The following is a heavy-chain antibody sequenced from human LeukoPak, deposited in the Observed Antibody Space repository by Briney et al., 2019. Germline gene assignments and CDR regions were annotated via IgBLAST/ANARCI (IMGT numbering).Heavy chain of an antibody. Sequence: SETLSLTSNVASGSISSFYWSWIRQPPGKVLEWIGYIYHSGSTYYIPSIKSRVTISVDRSKNQFSLKLSSVTAADTAVYYCARSRGATKAFDIWGQGTMVTVSS. CDR3: ARSRGATKAFDI. CDR1: SGSISSFY. J-gene: IGHJ3*02. CDR2: IYHSGST. D-gene: IGHD1-26*01. V-gene: IGHV4-59*04.